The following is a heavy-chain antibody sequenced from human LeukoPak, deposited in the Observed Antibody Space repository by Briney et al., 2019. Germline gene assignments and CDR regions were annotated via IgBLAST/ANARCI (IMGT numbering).Heavy chain of an antibody. CDR2: IIPIFGTA. V-gene: IGHV1-69*01. CDR3: ARTYYYDSSGYYFDY. Sequence: SVKVSCKASGGTFSSYAISWVRQAPGQGLEWMGGIIPIFGTANYAQKFQGRLTITADESTSTAYMELSSLRSEDTAVYYCARTYYYDSSGYYFDYWGQGTLVTVSS. D-gene: IGHD3-22*01. CDR1: GGTFSSYA. J-gene: IGHJ4*02.